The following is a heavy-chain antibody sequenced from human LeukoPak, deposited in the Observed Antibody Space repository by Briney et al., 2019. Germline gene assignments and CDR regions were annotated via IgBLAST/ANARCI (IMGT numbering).Heavy chain of an antibody. CDR1: GGTFSSYA. CDR3: ARSGEIKARAPAYYYYYGMDV. V-gene: IGHV1-69*01. D-gene: IGHD3-10*01. CDR2: IIPIFGTA. Sequence: SVKVSCKASGGTFSSYAISRVRQAPGQGLEWMGGIIPIFGTANYAQKFQGRVTITADESTSTAYMELSSLRSEDTAVYYCARSGEIKARAPAYYYYYGMDVWGKGTTVTVSS. J-gene: IGHJ6*04.